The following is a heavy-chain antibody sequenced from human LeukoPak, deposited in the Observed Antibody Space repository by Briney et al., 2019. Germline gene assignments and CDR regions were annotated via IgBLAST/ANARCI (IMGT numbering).Heavy chain of an antibody. CDR1: GFTFSDYG. J-gene: IGHJ6*03. D-gene: IGHD6-13*01. Sequence: GGSLRLSCAASGFTFSDYGMHWVRQAPGKGLEWVTFIRYDGSNKYYADSVKGRLTISRDNSKNMLYLQMNSLRAEDTALYYCAKGYHNSWYSDYMDVWGKGTTVTVSS. CDR3: AKGYHNSWYSDYMDV. CDR2: IRYDGSNK. V-gene: IGHV3-30*02.